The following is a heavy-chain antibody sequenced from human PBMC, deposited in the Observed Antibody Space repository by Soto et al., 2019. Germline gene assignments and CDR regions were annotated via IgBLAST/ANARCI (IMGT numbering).Heavy chain of an antibody. D-gene: IGHD5-18*01. J-gene: IGHJ4*02. V-gene: IGHV4-59*01. Sequence: LSLTCTVSGGSISSYYWSWIRQPPGKGLEWIGYIYYSGSTNYKPSLKSRVTISVDTSKNQFSLKLSSVTAADTAVYYCARGRIKLWYLFDYWGQGTLVTVSS. CDR2: IYYSGST. CDR1: GGSISSYY. CDR3: ARGRIKLWYLFDY.